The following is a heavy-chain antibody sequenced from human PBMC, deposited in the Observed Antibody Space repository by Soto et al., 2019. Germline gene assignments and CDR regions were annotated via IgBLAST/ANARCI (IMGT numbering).Heavy chain of an antibody. Sequence: SQTLSLTCAISGGSVSSYSAAWNWIRQSPSGGLEWLGRTYYRSRFFSDYAESVKSRIIINPDTSKNQFSLQLKSVTPEDTAVYYCVRDRYSSSGWFDPWGQGTPVTVSS. CDR1: GGSVSSYSAA. CDR2: TYYRSRFFS. CDR3: VRDRYSSSGWFDP. V-gene: IGHV6-1*01. D-gene: IGHD3-10*01. J-gene: IGHJ5*02.